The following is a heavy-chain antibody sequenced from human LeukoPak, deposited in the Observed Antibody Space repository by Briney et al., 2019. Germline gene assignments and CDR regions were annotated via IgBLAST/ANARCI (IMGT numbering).Heavy chain of an antibody. CDR3: ARPHMGGSDLTDFDC. CDR2: IYYSGST. CDR1: GASISSSNYY. J-gene: IGHJ4*02. D-gene: IGHD1-26*01. V-gene: IGHV4-39*01. Sequence: SETLSLTCTVSGASISSSNYYWGWIRQPPGKGLEWIASIYYSGSTSYNPSLKSRVTISVDTSKNQFSLKVSSVTAADTAVYYCARPHMGGSDLTDFDCGAQEPLVPVP.